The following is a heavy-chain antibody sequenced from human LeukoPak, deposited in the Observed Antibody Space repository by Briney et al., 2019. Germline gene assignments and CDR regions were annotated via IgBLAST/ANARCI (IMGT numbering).Heavy chain of an antibody. CDR1: GFDFKNTY. Sequence: GGSLRLSCAASGFDFKNTYMSWVRQAPGKGLEWVSIIYRGDGTYYADSVKGRFTISRDNSKNTLYLQMNSLRAEDTAVYYCAKVLGVVATTDFDYWGQGTLVTVPS. D-gene: IGHD5-12*01. CDR2: IYRGDGT. J-gene: IGHJ4*02. CDR3: AKVLGVVATTDFDY. V-gene: IGHV3-66*02.